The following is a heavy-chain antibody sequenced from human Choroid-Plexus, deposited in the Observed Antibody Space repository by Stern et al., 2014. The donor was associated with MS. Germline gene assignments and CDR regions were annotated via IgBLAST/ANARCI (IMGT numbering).Heavy chain of an antibody. CDR1: GYIFTGYY. D-gene: IGHD3-3*01. CDR3: ARDQRGITIFGVVTDYYYLGMDV. J-gene: IGHJ6*02. Sequence: VQLVQSGAEVKKPGASVKVSCKTSGYIFTGYYIHWVRQAPGQGLEWMAWINPNNGGTKYAQKFQRRVTMSRDTSISTAYVELSSLTSDDTAVYYCARDQRGITIFGVVTDYYYLGMDVWGQGTTVTVSS. V-gene: IGHV1-2*02. CDR2: INPNNGGT.